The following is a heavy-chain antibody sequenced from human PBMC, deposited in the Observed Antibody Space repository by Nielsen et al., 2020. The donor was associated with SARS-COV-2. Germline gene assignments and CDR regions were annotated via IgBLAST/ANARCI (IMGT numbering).Heavy chain of an antibody. Sequence: GESLKISCTASGFTFGDYAMSWFRQAPGKGLEWVGFIRSKAYGGTTEYAASVKGRFTISRDDSKSIAYLQMNSLKTEDTAVYYCTRSVAAADPNWFDPWGQGTLVTVSS. CDR2: IRSKAYGGTT. CDR1: GFTFGDYA. D-gene: IGHD6-13*01. V-gene: IGHV3-49*03. CDR3: TRSVAAADPNWFDP. J-gene: IGHJ5*02.